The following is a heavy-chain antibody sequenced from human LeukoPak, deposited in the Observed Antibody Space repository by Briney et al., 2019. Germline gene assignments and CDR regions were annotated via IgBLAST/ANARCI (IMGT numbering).Heavy chain of an antibody. Sequence: PGGSLRLSCAASGVTFSSYSRNWVRQAPGKGLEWVANIKQDGSEKYYVDSVKGRFTISRDNAKNSLYLQMNSLRAEDTAVYYCAREGSGSYYNPNWFDPWGQGTLVTVSS. CDR3: AREGSGSYYNPNWFDP. CDR2: IKQDGSEK. D-gene: IGHD3-10*01. J-gene: IGHJ5*02. V-gene: IGHV3-7*01. CDR1: GVTFSSYS.